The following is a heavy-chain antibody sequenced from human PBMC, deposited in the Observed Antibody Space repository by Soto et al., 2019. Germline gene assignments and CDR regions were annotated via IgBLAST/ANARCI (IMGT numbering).Heavy chain of an antibody. CDR2: ISWNSGRI. D-gene: IGHD2-15*01. J-gene: IGHJ4*02. CDR3: VKDSAGSCCTCYLDY. CDR1: GFTVDDYA. Sequence: EVQLVESGGGLVQPGRSLRLSCAASGFTVDDYAMHWVRQAPGKGLEWVSGISWNSGRIGYADSVKGRFSISRDNAKNSLLLQMSSLRVEDTALYYCVKDSAGSCCTCYLDYGGQGALVTVSS. V-gene: IGHV3-9*01.